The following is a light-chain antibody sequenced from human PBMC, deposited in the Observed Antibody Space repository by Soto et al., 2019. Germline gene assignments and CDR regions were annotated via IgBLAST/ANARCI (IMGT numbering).Light chain of an antibody. Sequence: IVLTQSPGTLSLSPGERATLACRASQSVGRDYLAWYQQKPGQAPRLLLYRTSTRATVIPDRFSGSGSGTDFTLTISRLEPEDFAVYYCQQYGSSSYTFGQGTKLEIK. J-gene: IGKJ2*01. CDR2: RTS. CDR3: QQYGSSSYT. CDR1: QSVGRDY. V-gene: IGKV3-20*01.